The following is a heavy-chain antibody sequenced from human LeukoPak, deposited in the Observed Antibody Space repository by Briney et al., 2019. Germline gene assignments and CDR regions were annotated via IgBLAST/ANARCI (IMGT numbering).Heavy chain of an antibody. CDR3: AKKSPIFGVVIPLFDY. CDR2: ISASGRST. D-gene: IGHD3-3*01. V-gene: IGHV3-23*01. Sequence: PGGSLRLSCATSGFTVSSNYMNWVRQAPGKGLEWVSSISASGRSTYYADSVKGRFTISRDNSKNTLYLQVNSLRAEDTAVYHCAKKSPIFGVVIPLFDYWGQGTLVSVSS. J-gene: IGHJ4*02. CDR1: GFTVSSNY.